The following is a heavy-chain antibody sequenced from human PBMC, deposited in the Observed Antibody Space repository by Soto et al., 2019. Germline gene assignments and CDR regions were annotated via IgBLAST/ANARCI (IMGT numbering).Heavy chain of an antibody. CDR2: ISGSGGST. J-gene: IGHJ6*02. V-gene: IGHV3-23*01. CDR1: GFTFSSYA. D-gene: IGHD3-3*01. Sequence: GGSLRLSCAASGFTFSSYAMSWVRQAPGKGLEWVSAISGSGGSTYYADSVKGRFTIPRDNSKNTRYLQMNSLRAEEKGVYYCAKGWVGDFWSGYYPGYYYGMDVWGQGTTVTVSS. CDR3: AKGWVGDFWSGYYPGYYYGMDV.